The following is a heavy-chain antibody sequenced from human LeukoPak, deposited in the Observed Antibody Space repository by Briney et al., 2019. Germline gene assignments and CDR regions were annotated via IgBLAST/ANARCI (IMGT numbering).Heavy chain of an antibody. Sequence: PEGSLRLSCAASGFTFSSYNMNWGRQAPGKGLEWVSSISSSSSYIYYADSVKGRFTISRDNAKNSLYLQMNSLRAEDTAVYYCARVHYYDSSGYYAWGQGTLVTVSS. CDR3: ARVHYYDSSGYYA. V-gene: IGHV3-21*01. CDR2: ISSSSSYI. CDR1: GFTFSSYN. J-gene: IGHJ5*02. D-gene: IGHD3-22*01.